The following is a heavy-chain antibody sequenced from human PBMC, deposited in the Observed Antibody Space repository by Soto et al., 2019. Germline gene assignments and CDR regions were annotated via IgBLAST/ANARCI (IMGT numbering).Heavy chain of an antibody. Sequence: ASVKVSCKASGYTFTVYYMHWVRQAPGRGLEWMGWINPKSGGTMYPQKFQGRVTMTWDTSISTAYMALTRLRSDDTAVYYCARDLAKGGGSAGFDYWGQGTLVTVSS. D-gene: IGHD2-15*01. CDR1: GYTFTVYY. CDR2: INPKSGGT. CDR3: ARDLAKGGGSAGFDY. V-gene: IGHV1-2*02. J-gene: IGHJ4*02.